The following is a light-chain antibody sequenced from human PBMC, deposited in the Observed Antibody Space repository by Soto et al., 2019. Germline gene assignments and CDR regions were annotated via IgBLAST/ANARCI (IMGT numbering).Light chain of an antibody. CDR3: AAWDDSLSGRV. CDR2: RNN. Sequence: QSVLTQPPSASGTPGQRVTISCSGSSSSIGSNFVYWYQQLPGTAPKLLIYRNNQRPSGVPDRFSGSKSGTSASLAISGLRSEDEAYYYCAAWDDSLSGRVFGGGTKLTVL. J-gene: IGLJ2*01. V-gene: IGLV1-47*01. CDR1: SSSIGSNF.